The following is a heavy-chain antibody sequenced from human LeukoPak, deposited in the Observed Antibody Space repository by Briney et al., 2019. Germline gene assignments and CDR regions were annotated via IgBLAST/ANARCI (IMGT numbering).Heavy chain of an antibody. D-gene: IGHD3-22*01. V-gene: IGHV4-39*01. CDR3: ACLDSSPEEGAFDI. Sequence: PSETLSLTCTVSGGSISSSSYYWGWIRQPPGKGLEWIGSIYYSGSTYYNPSLKSRVTISVDTSKNQFSLKLSSVTAADTAVYYCACLDSSPEEGAFDIWGQGTMVTVSS. CDR1: GGSISSSSYY. J-gene: IGHJ3*02. CDR2: IYYSGST.